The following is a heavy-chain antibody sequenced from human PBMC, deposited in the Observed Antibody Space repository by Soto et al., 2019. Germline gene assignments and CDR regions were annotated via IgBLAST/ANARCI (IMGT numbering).Heavy chain of an antibody. CDR3: ARDRPAGDYYFWSGYYGYYYGMDV. Sequence: ASVKVSCKASGYTFTSYGISWVRQAPGQGLEWMGWISAYNGNTNYAQKLQGRVTMTTDTSTSTAYMELRSLRSDDTVVYYCARDRPAGDYYFWSGYYGYYYGMDVWGQGTTVTVSS. D-gene: IGHD3-3*01. CDR1: GYTFTSYG. CDR2: ISAYNGNT. J-gene: IGHJ6*02. V-gene: IGHV1-18*01.